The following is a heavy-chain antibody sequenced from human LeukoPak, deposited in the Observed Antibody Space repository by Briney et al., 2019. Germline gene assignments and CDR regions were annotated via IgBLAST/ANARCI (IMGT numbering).Heavy chain of an antibody. CDR2: ISSSSSYI. V-gene: IGHV3-21*01. D-gene: IGHD3-16*01. Sequence: GGSLRLSCAAFGFTFSSYSMNWVRQAPGKGLEWVSSISSSSSYIYYADSVKGRFTISRDNAKNSLYLQMNSLRAEDTAVYYCARGWASSRRKAFDIWGQGTMVTVSS. J-gene: IGHJ3*02. CDR1: GFTFSSYS. CDR3: ARGWASSRRKAFDI.